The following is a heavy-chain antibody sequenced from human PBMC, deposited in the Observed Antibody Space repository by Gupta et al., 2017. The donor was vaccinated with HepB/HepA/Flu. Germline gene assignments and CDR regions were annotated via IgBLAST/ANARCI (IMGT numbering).Heavy chain of an antibody. D-gene: IGHD2-21*01. J-gene: IGHJ3*02. CDR2: IYYTGST. CDR3: ARPAYCGGDCYSAEDAFDI. CDR1: GGSISSSTYY. Sequence: QLQLQESGPGLVKPPETLSLTCTVSGGSISSSTYYWGWIRQPPGKGLEWIGSIYYTGSTYYNPSLKSRVTISVDTSKNRFSLRLSSVTAADTAVYYCARPAYCGGDCYSAEDAFDIWGQGTLVTVSS. V-gene: IGHV4-39*01.